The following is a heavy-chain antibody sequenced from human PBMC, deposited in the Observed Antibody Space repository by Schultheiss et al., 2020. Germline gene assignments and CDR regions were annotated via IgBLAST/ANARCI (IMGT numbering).Heavy chain of an antibody. J-gene: IGHJ4*02. D-gene: IGHD3-16*01. Sequence: GGSLRLSCAASGFTFSDYYMSWIRQAPGKGLEWVSYISSSGSTIYYADSVKGRFTISRDNAKNSLYLQMNSLRAEDTAVYYCARSSRPHRSPLRVPVDYWGQGTLVTVS. CDR1: GFTFSDYY. CDR3: ARSSRPHRSPLRVPVDY. V-gene: IGHV3-11*01. CDR2: ISSSGSTI.